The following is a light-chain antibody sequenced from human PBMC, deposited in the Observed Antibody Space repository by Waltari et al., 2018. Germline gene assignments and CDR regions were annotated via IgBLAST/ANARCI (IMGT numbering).Light chain of an antibody. CDR3: SSYTNIITYV. V-gene: IGLV2-14*01. CDR2: GVS. J-gene: IGLJ1*01. Sequence: QSALTQPASVSASPGQSITISCTGTSSDVDNYNFVSWYQQHPGKAPKLMISGVSKRRSGFSDLSSACKSGNTAALAISGLQAEDEVEYYCSSYTNIITYVFGTGTKVTVL. CDR1: SSDVDNYNF.